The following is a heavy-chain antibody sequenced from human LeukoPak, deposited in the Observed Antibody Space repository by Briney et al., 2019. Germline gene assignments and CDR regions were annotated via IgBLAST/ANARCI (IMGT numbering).Heavy chain of an antibody. CDR3: ARHPPPSVLRYFDWFRTPRLDDY. CDR2: IYPGDSDT. D-gene: IGHD3-9*01. Sequence: GESLKISCKGSGYSFTSYWIGWVRQMTGKGLEWMGIIYPGDSDTRYSPSFQGQVTISADKSISTAYLQWSSLKASDTAMYYCARHPPPSVLRYFDWFRTPRLDDYWGQGTLVTVSS. V-gene: IGHV5-51*01. J-gene: IGHJ4*02. CDR1: GYSFTSYW.